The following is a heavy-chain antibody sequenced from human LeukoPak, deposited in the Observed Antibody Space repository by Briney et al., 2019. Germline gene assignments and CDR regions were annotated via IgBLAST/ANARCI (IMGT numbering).Heavy chain of an antibody. CDR3: ARGMRDIAAARVMGY. V-gene: IGHV3-13*01. Sequence: GGSLRLSCAASGFTFSSYDMHWVRQATGKGLEWVSAIGTAGDTYYPGSVKGRFTISRENAKNSLYLQMNSLRAGDTAVYYCARGMRDIAAARVMGYWGQGTLVTVSS. CDR1: GFTFSSYD. CDR2: IGTAGDT. D-gene: IGHD6-13*01. J-gene: IGHJ4*02.